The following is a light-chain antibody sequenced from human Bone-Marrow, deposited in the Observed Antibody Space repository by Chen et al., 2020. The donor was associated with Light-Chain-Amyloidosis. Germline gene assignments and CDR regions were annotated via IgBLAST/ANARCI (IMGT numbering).Light chain of an antibody. CDR2: GAS. CDR3: QQRNNWPLT. J-gene: IGKJ4*01. Sequence: EIVMTQSPATLSVSPGESATLSCRASQNINNNFAWYQQKPGQAPRLLMHGASTRATGIPARFSGSGSGTEVTLTISSLQPEDFAVYYCQQRNNWPLTFGGGTKVEI. CDR1: QNINNN. V-gene: IGKV3-15*01.